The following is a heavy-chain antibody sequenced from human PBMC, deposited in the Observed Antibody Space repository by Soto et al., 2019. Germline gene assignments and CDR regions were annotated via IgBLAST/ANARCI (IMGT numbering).Heavy chain of an antibody. Sequence: GGSLRLSCAASGFTFSSYAMHWVRQAPGKGLEYVSAISSNGGSTYYANSVKGRFTISRDNSKNTLYLQMGSLRAEDMAVYYCARTTTIFEDPGDYYYGMDVWGQGTTVTVSS. CDR3: ARTTTIFEDPGDYYYGMDV. D-gene: IGHD3-3*01. CDR2: ISSNGGST. CDR1: GFTFSSYA. V-gene: IGHV3-64*01. J-gene: IGHJ6*02.